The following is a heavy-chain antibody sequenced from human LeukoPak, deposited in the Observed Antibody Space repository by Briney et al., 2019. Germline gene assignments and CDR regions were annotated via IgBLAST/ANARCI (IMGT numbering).Heavy chain of an antibody. CDR2: INPNYGGT. D-gene: IGHD3-16*01. CDR1: GYSFTSYY. Sequence: GASVKVSCKASGYSFTSYYIHWVRQAPGQGLEWMGMINPNYGGTAYAQMFKGGVTLTRDTSTSTVYMELSSLKSGDTAVYFCARDQGRTADYVWGTYFDYWGQGALVTVSS. J-gene: IGHJ4*02. V-gene: IGHV1-46*01. CDR3: ARDQGRTADYVWGTYFDY.